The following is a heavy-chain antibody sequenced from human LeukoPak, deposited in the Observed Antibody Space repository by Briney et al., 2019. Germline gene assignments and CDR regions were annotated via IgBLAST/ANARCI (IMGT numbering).Heavy chain of an antibody. CDR2: INPSGGST. D-gene: IGHD4-17*01. V-gene: IGHV1-46*01. Sequence: ASVKVSCKTSGYTFTSYYKHWVRQAPGQGLEWMGIINPSGGSTSYAQKFQGRVTMTRDTSTSTVYMYLSSLRSEDMAVYYCARDSLYGVVDYWGQGTLVTVSS. CDR1: GYTFTSYY. J-gene: IGHJ4*02. CDR3: ARDSLYGVVDY.